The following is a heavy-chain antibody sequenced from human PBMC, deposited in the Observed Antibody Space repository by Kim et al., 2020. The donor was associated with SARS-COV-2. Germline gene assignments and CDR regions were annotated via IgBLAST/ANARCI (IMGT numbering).Heavy chain of an antibody. CDR1: GGSISSGGYY. CDR3: ARMGANRSAWFDP. Sequence: SETLSLTCTVSGGSISSGGYYWSWIRQHPGKGLEWIGYIYYSGSTYYNPSLKSRVTISVDTSKNQFSLKLSSVTAADTAVYYCARMGANRSAWFDPWGQGTLVTVSS. CDR2: IYYSGST. D-gene: IGHD3-16*01. V-gene: IGHV4-31*03. J-gene: IGHJ5*02.